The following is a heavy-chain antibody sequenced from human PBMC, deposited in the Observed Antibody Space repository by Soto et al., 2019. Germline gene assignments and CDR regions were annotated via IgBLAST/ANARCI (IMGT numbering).Heavy chain of an antibody. CDR1: GGSISSYY. D-gene: IGHD2-2*01. Sequence: SETLSLTCTVSGGSISSYYWSWIRQPPGKGLEWIGYIYYSGSTNYNPSLKSRVTISVDTSKNQFSLKLSSVTAADTAVYYCARAVPIVVVPAAPNWFDPWGQGTLVTVSS. CDR3: ARAVPIVVVPAAPNWFDP. J-gene: IGHJ5*02. CDR2: IYYSGST. V-gene: IGHV4-59*01.